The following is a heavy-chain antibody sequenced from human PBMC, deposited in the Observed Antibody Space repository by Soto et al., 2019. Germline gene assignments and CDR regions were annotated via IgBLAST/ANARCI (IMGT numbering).Heavy chain of an antibody. D-gene: IGHD3-3*01. J-gene: IGHJ4*02. CDR1: GFNFSNYA. CDR2: ISGNSGTT. CDR3: AKGRAITVFGVITPFDS. Sequence: SGGDFKQPGGSLRLSCEGSGFNFSNYALNWVRQAPGKRLEWVSVISGNSGTTYYAASVKGRFTISRDNSKKTLYLQMNSLRADDTAVYYCAKGRAITVFGVITPFDSWGQGTLVTVSS. V-gene: IGHV3-23*01.